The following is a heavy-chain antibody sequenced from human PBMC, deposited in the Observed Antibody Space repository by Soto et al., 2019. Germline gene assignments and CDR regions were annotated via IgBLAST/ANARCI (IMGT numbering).Heavy chain of an antibody. CDR1: GLTFSSYA. V-gene: IGHV3-23*01. CDR2: ISGSGEST. CDR3: AKGQRGSCYSPLDY. J-gene: IGHJ4*02. Sequence: GGSLRLSCAASGLTFSSYAMNWVRQAPGKGLEWVSVISGSGESTYYADSVKGRFTISRDISKNTLYLQMNSLRAEDTAIYYCAKGQRGSCYSPLDYWGQGTLVTVSS. D-gene: IGHD2-15*01.